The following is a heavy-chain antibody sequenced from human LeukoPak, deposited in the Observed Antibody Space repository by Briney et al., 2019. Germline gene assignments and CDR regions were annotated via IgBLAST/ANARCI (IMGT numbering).Heavy chain of an antibody. CDR3: ARHYDSSAYWYYFGY. Sequence: PSETLSLTCTVSGGSISSYYWSWIRQPPGKGLEWIGSIFYSGSTDSNPSLKGRVTISVDASKNQFSLKLSSVTAADTATYFCARHYDSSAYWYYFGYWGQGTLVTVSS. J-gene: IGHJ4*02. V-gene: IGHV4-59*08. D-gene: IGHD3-22*01. CDR1: GGSISSYY. CDR2: IFYSGST.